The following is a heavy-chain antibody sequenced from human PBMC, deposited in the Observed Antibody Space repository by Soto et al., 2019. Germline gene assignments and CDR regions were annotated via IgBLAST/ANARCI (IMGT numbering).Heavy chain of an antibody. CDR1: GYSISSGYY. Sequence: SETLSLTCAVSGYSISSGYYWGWIQQPPGKGLEWIGSIYHSGSTYYNPSLKSRVTISVDTSKNQFSLKLSSVTAADTAVYYCAGTIFGVVKYFDYWGQGTLVTVSS. CDR2: IYHSGST. V-gene: IGHV4-38-2*01. D-gene: IGHD3-3*01. J-gene: IGHJ4*02. CDR3: AGTIFGVVKYFDY.